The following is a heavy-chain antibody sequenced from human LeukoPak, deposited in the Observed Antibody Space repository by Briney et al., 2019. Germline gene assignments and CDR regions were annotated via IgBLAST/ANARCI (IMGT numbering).Heavy chain of an antibody. CDR2: IYHSGTT. D-gene: IGHD2-15*01. CDR1: GDSINSGEHY. V-gene: IGHV4-30-4*08. J-gene: IGHJ4*02. CDR3: ARVQYCSGGSCHNLRLFDQ. Sequence: SETLSLTCTVSGDSINSGEHYWSWIRQPPGKGLERIGHIYHSGTTYYNPSVKSRMTISVDTSKNQFSLNLRSVTAVDTAVYYCARVQYCSGGSCHNLRLFDQWGQGTLVTVSS.